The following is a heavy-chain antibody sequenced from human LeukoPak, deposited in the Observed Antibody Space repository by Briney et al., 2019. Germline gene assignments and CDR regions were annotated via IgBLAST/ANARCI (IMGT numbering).Heavy chain of an antibody. CDR3: AKGVDTAMVALYYFDY. D-gene: IGHD5-18*01. J-gene: IGHJ4*02. CDR2: ISGSGGST. V-gene: IGHV3-23*01. CDR1: GFTFSSYA. Sequence: GGSLRLSYAASGFTFSSYAMSWVRQAPGKGLEWVSGISGSGGSTYYADSVKGRFTISRDNSKNTLYLQMNSLRAEDTAVCYCAKGVDTAMVALYYFDYWGQGTLVTVSS.